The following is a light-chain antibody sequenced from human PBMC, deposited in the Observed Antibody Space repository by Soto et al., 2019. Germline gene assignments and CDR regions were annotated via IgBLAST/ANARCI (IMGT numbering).Light chain of an antibody. CDR2: KDS. CDR1: ALPKQY. CDR3: QSADSSGTYV. V-gene: IGLV3-25*03. Sequence: SYELTQPPSVSVSPGQTVRITCSGDALPKQYAYWYQQKPGQAPVLVIYKDSERPSGIPERFSGSSSGTTVTLTISGVQAEDEDDYYCQSADSSGTYVFGTGTKLTVL. J-gene: IGLJ1*01.